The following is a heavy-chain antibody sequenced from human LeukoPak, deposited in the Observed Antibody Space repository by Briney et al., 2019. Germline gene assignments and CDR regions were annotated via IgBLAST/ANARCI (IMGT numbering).Heavy chain of an antibody. CDR3: TRAAPYGTSWYGKNDY. J-gene: IGHJ4*02. CDR2: FVRGST. CDR1: GFTLSSYP. V-gene: IGHV3-23*01. Sequence: GGSLRLSCAASGFTLSSYPMNWVRQAPGKGLEWVSTFVRGSTYYADTVQGRFTISRDSSKNTLYLQMNSLRADGTALYFCTRAAPYGTSWYGKNDYWGQGTLVAVSS. D-gene: IGHD6-13*01.